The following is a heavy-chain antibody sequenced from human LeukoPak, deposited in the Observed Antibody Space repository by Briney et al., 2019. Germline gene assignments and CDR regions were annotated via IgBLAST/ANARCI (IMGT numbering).Heavy chain of an antibody. D-gene: IGHD6-19*01. J-gene: IGHJ4*02. CDR2: ISSSGSIR. Sequence: GGSLRLSCVASGFTFNNYEMSWVRQAPAKGLEWVSYISSSGSIRYYSDSVKGRFTISRDNAKNSLSLQMDTLRVEDTGFYYCARQAYGSGWFWGQGIMVIVSS. CDR1: GFTFNNYE. CDR3: ARQAYGSGWF. V-gene: IGHV3-48*03.